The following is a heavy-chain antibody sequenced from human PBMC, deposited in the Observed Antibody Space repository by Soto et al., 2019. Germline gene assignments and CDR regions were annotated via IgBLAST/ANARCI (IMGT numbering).Heavy chain of an antibody. Sequence: SGPTLVNPTQTLTLTCTFSGFSLRTXGVGVGWIRQPPGKALEWLALIYWDDDKRYSPSLKNRLTITKDTSKNQVVLTMTNMDPVDTGTYFCAHVFNSNSGSYRYFDYWGQGTLVTVSS. D-gene: IGHD3-16*02. V-gene: IGHV2-5*02. CDR3: AHVFNSNSGSYRYFDY. CDR2: IYWDDDK. J-gene: IGHJ4*02. CDR1: GFSLRTXGVG.